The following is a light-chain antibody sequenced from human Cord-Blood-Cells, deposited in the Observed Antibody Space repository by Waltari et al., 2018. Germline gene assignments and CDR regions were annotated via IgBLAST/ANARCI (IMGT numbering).Light chain of an antibody. CDR1: QSISSY. Sequence: ISMNQSPSSLSASAGDRTHITCRASQSISSYFNWYQQKPGKAPKLLIYAASSLQSGVPSRFSGSGSWTDFTLTISSLQPEDCATYYCQQSYSTPLTFGGGTKVEIK. J-gene: IGKJ4*01. CDR2: AAS. CDR3: QQSYSTPLT. V-gene: IGKV1-39*01.